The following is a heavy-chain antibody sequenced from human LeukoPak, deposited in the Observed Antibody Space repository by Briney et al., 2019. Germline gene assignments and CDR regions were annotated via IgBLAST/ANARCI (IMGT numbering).Heavy chain of an antibody. Sequence: SETLSLTCTVSGDSISSGDYYWNWIRQDPGKGLEWIGSIYHRGSTYHNPSLKSRLTISLDTSGNQFYLKLSSVTAADTAVYYCARGVRSSGWYKWGQGTLVTVSS. D-gene: IGHD6-19*01. CDR1: GDSISSGDYY. J-gene: IGHJ4*02. V-gene: IGHV4-31*03. CDR2: IYHRGST. CDR3: ARGVRSSGWYK.